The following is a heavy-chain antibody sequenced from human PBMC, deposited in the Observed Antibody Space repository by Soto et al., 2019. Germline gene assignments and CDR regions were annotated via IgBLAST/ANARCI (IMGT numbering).Heavy chain of an antibody. CDR2: ISSSSSYI. CDR3: ARDTIAVAGRPGYGMDV. CDR1: GFTFSSYS. J-gene: IGHJ6*02. D-gene: IGHD6-19*01. V-gene: IGHV3-21*01. Sequence: GGSLRLSCAASGFTFSSYSMNWVRQAPGKGLEWVSSISSSSSYIYYADSVKGRFTISRDNAKNSLYLQMNSLRAEDTAVYYCARDTIAVAGRPGYGMDVWGQGTTVTVSS.